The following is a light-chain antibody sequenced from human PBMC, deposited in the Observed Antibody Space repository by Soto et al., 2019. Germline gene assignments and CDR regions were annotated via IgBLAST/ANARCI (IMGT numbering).Light chain of an antibody. Sequence: QSALNQPASVSGSPGQSITISCTGTSSDVGGYKYVSWYQQHPGKAPKLMIYEVSNRPSGVSNRFSGSKSGNTASLTISGLQAEDEADYYCSSYTSSSPYVFGTGTKLTVL. J-gene: IGLJ1*01. CDR1: SSDVGGYKY. CDR2: EVS. CDR3: SSYTSSSPYV. V-gene: IGLV2-14*01.